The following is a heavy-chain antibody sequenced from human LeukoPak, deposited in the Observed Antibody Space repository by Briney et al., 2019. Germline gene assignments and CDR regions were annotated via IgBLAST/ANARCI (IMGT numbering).Heavy chain of an antibody. CDR2: ISSSGSTI. J-gene: IGHJ4*02. CDR1: GFTFSSYE. D-gene: IGHD3-16*01. V-gene: IGHV3-48*03. Sequence: GGSLRLSCAASGFTFSSYEMNWVRQAPGKGLEWVSYISSSGSTIYYADSVKGRFTISRDNAKNSLYLQMNSLRAEDTAVYYCARVLSPGGGYDYYDYWGQGTLVTVSS. CDR3: ARVLSPGGGYDYYDY.